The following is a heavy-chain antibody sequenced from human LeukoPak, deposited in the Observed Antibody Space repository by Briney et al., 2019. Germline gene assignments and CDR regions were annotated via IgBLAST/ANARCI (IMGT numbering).Heavy chain of an antibody. J-gene: IGHJ5*02. D-gene: IGHD3-22*01. Sequence: SQTLSLTCTVSGGSISSGSYYWSWIRQPAGKGLEWIGRIYTSGSTNYNPSLKSRVTMSVDTSKNQFSLKLSSVTAADTAVYYCARGAGIPYYYDSSAPRGVDNWFDPWGQGTLVTVSS. V-gene: IGHV4-61*02. CDR3: ARGAGIPYYYDSSAPRGVDNWFDP. CDR1: GGSISSGSYY. CDR2: IYTSGST.